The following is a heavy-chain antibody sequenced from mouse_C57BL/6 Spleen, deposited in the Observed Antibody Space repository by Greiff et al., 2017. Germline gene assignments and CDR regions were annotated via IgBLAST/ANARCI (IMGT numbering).Heavy chain of an antibody. V-gene: IGHV1-72*01. D-gene: IGHD1-1*01. CDR1: GYTFTSYW. CDR2: IDPNSGGT. Sequence: QQSCKASGYTFTSYWMHWVKQRPGRGLEWIGRIDPNSGGTKYNEKFKSKATLTVDKPSSTAYMQLSSLTSEDSAVYYCARGYGSSFYFDYWGQGTTLTVSS. CDR3: ARGYGSSFYFDY. J-gene: IGHJ2*01.